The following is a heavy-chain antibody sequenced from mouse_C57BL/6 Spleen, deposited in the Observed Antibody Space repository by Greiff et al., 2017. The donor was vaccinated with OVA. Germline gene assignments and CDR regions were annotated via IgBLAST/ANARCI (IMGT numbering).Heavy chain of an antibody. J-gene: IGHJ2*01. D-gene: IGHD1-1*01. CDR3: ARGGTTVVDY. Sequence: QVQLQQPGAELVKPGASVKLSCKASGYTFTSYWMQWVEQRPGQGLEWIGEIDPSDSYTNYNQKFKGKATLTVDTSSSTAYMQLSSLTSEDSAVYYCARGGTTVVDYWGQGTTLTVSS. CDR1: GYTFTSYW. CDR2: IDPSDSYT. V-gene: IGHV1-50*01.